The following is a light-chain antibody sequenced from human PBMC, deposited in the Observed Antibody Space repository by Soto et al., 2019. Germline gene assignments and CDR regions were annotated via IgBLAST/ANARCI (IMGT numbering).Light chain of an antibody. CDR3: QQRNNWPPEIT. V-gene: IGKV1-12*01. J-gene: IGKJ5*01. CDR1: QGISSW. Sequence: DIQMTQSPSSVSASVGDRVTITCRASQGISSWLAWYQQKPGKAPKLLIYAASSLQSGVPSRFSGSGSGTEFTLTISSLQPDDFAVYYCQQRNNWPPEITFGQGTRLEIK. CDR2: AAS.